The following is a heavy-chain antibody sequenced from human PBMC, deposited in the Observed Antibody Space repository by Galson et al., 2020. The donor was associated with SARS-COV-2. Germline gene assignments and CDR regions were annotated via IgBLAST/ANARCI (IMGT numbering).Heavy chain of an antibody. CDR1: GFTFSSYS. CDR2: ISSSSSYI. V-gene: IGHV3-21*01. J-gene: IGHJ4*02. Sequence: PGGSLRLSCAASGFTFSSYSMNWVRQAPGKGLEWVSSISSSSSYIYYADSVKGRFTISRDNAKNSLYLQMNSLRAEDTAVYYCARDLVRYDRSPPAPPFGYWGQGTLVTVSS. CDR3: ARDLVRYDRSPPAPPFGY. D-gene: IGHD3-22*01.